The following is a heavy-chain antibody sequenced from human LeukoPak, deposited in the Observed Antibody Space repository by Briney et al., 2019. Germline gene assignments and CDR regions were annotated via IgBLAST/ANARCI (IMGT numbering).Heavy chain of an antibody. CDR3: ARVSRDDSSGLRYYFDY. V-gene: IGHV4-4*07. CDR2: IYTSGST. Sequence: SETLSLTCTVSGGSISSYYWSWIRQPAGKGLEWIGRIYTSGSTNCNPSLKSRVTMSVDTSKNQFSLKLSSVTAADTAVYYCARVSRDDSSGLRYYFDYWGQGTLVTVSS. J-gene: IGHJ4*02. D-gene: IGHD3-22*01. CDR1: GGSISSYY.